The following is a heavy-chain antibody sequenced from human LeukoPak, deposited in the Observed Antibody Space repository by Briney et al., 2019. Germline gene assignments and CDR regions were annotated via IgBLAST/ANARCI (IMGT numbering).Heavy chain of an antibody. J-gene: IGHJ4*02. CDR3: AREILGGFNPGAY. CDR2: IHRSGSP. Sequence: SETLSLTCTVSLDSTTSNCWSWVRQPPGKGLEWIGEIHRSGSPNYNAYLQSRVTISIDTSRNPIVLELSSVTAADTAVYYCAREILGGFNPGAYWGQGTLVTVSS. D-gene: IGHD1-14*01. CDR1: LDSTTSNC. V-gene: IGHV4-4*02.